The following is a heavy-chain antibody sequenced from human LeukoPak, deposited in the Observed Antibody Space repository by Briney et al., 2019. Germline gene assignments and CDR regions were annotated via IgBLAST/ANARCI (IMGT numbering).Heavy chain of an antibody. CDR1: GGSFSSNEIY. CDR2: LYYSAST. J-gene: IGHJ4*02. CDR3: ARLSKGRYFDYIFDY. Sequence: SGTLSLTCTVSGGSFSSNEIYWGWLRQPPGKGRQWVGYLYYSASTSYHPSLTSRVTMSVDTSNNQFSLKMTSVTPADTAVYYCARLSKGRYFDYIFDYWGQGRLFTVS. D-gene: IGHD3-9*01. V-gene: IGHV4-39*01.